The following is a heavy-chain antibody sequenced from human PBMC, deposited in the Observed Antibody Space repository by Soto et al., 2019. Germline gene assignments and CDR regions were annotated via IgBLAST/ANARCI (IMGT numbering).Heavy chain of an antibody. CDR3: ARGRGYSYGPYYFDF. J-gene: IGHJ4*02. D-gene: IGHD5-18*01. Sequence: QVPLQELGPGLVKPSQTLSLTCTVSGGSISSEGYYWSWFRQLPGTGLEWIGDIYYSGSTYYNPSLKSRLTISGDAAKNQFSLKLSSVTAADTALYYCARGRGYSYGPYYFDFWGQGTLVTVSS. CDR2: IYYSGST. V-gene: IGHV4-31*03. CDR1: GGSISSEGYY.